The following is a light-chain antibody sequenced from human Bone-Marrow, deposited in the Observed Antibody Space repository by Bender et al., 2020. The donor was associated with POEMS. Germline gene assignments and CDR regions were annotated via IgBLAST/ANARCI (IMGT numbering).Light chain of an antibody. Sequence: QSALTQPASVSGSPGQSITISCTGTSSDVGNYNLVSWYQQYPGKAPKLLIYDGNKRPSEVSNRFSGSKSGNTASLTISGLQTDDEADYYCCSYTGSSTSVFGGGTRLTVL. J-gene: IGLJ3*02. CDR1: SSDVGNYNL. V-gene: IGLV2-23*01. CDR2: DGN. CDR3: CSYTGSSTSV.